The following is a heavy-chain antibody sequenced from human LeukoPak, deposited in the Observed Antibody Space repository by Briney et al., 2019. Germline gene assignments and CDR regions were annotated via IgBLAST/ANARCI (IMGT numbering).Heavy chain of an antibody. J-gene: IGHJ4*02. Sequence: GGSLRLSCAASGFTFSSYAMSWVRQAPGKGLEWVSAISGSGGSTYYADSVKGRFTISRDNSKNTLYLQMNSLRAEDTAVYYCAKNFNSPGVVVAATFDYWGRGTLVTVSS. CDR3: AKNFNSPGVVVAATFDY. V-gene: IGHV3-23*01. CDR1: GFTFSSYA. CDR2: ISGSGGST. D-gene: IGHD2-15*01.